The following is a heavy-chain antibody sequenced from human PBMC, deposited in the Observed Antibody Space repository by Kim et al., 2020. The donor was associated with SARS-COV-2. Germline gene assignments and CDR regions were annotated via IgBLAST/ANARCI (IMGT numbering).Heavy chain of an antibody. CDR1: GFTFSSYG. CDR3: AKDVADFSGYCSGGSCASGDY. J-gene: IGHJ4*02. Sequence: GGSLRLSCAASGFTFSSYGMHWVRQAPGKGLEWVAVISYDGSNKYNADSVKGLSTISRDNSKNTLYLQMNSLRAEDTAVYYCAKDVADFSGYCSGGSCASGDYWGQGTLVTVSS. V-gene: IGHV3-30*18. D-gene: IGHD2-15*01. CDR2: ISYDGSNK.